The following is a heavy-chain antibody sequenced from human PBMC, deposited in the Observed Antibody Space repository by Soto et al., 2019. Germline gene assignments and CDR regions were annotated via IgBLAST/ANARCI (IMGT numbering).Heavy chain of an antibody. Sequence: QVQLQESGPGLVKPSQTLFLTCTVSGDSISSVSYYCAWVRQHPGKGLEWIGHKSYSGSTYYKPSLKSRITIALDTSKNQFSLMLTSVTAADTARYYCLRGGGGCGAYWGQGTMVTVS. D-gene: IGHD2-21*01. CDR3: LRGGGGCGAY. V-gene: IGHV4-31*03. CDR2: KSYSGST. J-gene: IGHJ4*02. CDR1: GDSISSVSYY.